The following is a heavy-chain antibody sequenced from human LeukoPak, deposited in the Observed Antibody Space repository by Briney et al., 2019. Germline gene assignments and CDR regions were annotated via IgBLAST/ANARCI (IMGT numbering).Heavy chain of an antibody. CDR2: MNPNSGDT. J-gene: IGHJ5*02. CDR1: GYTFSSYD. V-gene: IGHV1-8*03. Sequence: GASAKVSCKASGYTFSSYDINWARQASGQGLEWMGWMNPNSGDTGYAQKFQGRVTITRNISISTAYMELSSLRSDDTAVYYCERMESHDSSGTNWFDPWGQGTLLTVSS. CDR3: ERMESHDSSGTNWFDP. D-gene: IGHD3-22*01.